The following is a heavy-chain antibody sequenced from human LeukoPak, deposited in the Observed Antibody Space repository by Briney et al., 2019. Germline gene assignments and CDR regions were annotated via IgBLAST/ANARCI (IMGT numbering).Heavy chain of an antibody. D-gene: IGHD3-10*01. CDR2: IKQDGSEK. V-gene: IGHV3-7*01. CDR3: ARVGTRGITPIDWFDP. CDR1: GFTFSSYW. J-gene: IGHJ5*02. Sequence: GGSLRLSCAASGFTFSSYWMSWVRQAPGKGLEWVANIKQDGSEKYYVDSLKGRLTISRDNAKNSLYLQMNSLRAEDTAVYYCARVGTRGITPIDWFDPWGQGTLVTVSS.